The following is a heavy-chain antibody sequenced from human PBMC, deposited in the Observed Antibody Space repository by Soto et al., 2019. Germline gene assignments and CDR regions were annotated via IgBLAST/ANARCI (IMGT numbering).Heavy chain of an antibody. J-gene: IGHJ4*02. CDR2: INPSGGST. CDR3: ARDHKADYYGSGSYYPSYYFDY. V-gene: IGHV1-46*01. D-gene: IGHD3-10*01. CDR1: GYTFTIYY. Sequence: ASVKVSCKASGYTFTIYYMHWVRQAPGQGLEWMGIINPSGGSTSYAQKFQGRVTMTRDTSTSTVYMELSSLRSEDTAVYYCARDHKADYYGSGSYYPSYYFDYWGQGTLVTVSS.